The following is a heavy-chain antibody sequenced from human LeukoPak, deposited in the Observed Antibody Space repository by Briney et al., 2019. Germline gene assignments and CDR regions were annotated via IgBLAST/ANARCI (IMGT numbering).Heavy chain of an antibody. CDR3: VSGNDPDSTWENYRLDAFDI. Sequence: PGGSLRLSCAASGYTFSHYSVNWVRQAPGKGLEWVSSISSTSDYIYYADSAKGRFTISRDNTKSSLYLQMNSLRAEDTAVYYCVSGNDPDSTWENYRLDAFDIWGQGTTVIVSS. CDR2: ISSTSDYI. D-gene: IGHD3-16*02. V-gene: IGHV3-21*01. J-gene: IGHJ3*02. CDR1: GYTFSHYS.